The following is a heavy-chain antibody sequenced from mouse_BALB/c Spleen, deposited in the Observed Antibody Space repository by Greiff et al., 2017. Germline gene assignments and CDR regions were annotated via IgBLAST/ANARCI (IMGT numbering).Heavy chain of an antibody. CDR3: ARGADAWFAY. CDR2: ISSGGGST. CDR1: GFTFSSYA. Sequence: EVMLVESGGGLVKPGGSLKLSCAASGFTFSSYAMSWVRQTPEKRLEWVAYISSGGGSTYYPDTVKGRFTISRDNAKNTLYLQMSSLKSEDTAMYYCARGADAWFAYWGQGTLVTVSA. V-gene: IGHV5-12-1*01. J-gene: IGHJ3*01.